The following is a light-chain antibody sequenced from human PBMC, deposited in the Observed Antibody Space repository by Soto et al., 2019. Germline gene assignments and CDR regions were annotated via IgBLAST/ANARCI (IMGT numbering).Light chain of an antibody. V-gene: IGLV2-14*03. CDR1: SSDVGAYNY. CDR3: HSYTTSNTYV. Sequence: QSVLTQPASVSGSPGQSITISCTGTSSDVGAYNYVSWFQQQPGKAPKLMIFDVRSRPSGVSDRFSGSKSGNAASLTISGLRAEDEADYYCHSYTTSNTYVFGTGTKVTVL. J-gene: IGLJ1*01. CDR2: DVR.